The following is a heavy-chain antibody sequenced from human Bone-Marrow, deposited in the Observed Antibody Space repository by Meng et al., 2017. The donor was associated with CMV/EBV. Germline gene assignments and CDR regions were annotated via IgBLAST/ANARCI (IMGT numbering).Heavy chain of an antibody. J-gene: IGHJ6*02. CDR3: AKETSSLTGYCSGGSCYGNYYYYGMDV. Sequence: GGSLRLSCAASGFTFSSYGMHWVRQAPGKGLEWVAFIRYDGSNKYYADSVKGRFTISRDNSKNTLYLQMNSLRAEDTAVYYCAKETSSLTGYCSGGSCYGNYYYYGMDVWGQGTTVTVSS. CDR1: GFTFSSYG. CDR2: IRYDGSNK. V-gene: IGHV3-30*02. D-gene: IGHD2-15*01.